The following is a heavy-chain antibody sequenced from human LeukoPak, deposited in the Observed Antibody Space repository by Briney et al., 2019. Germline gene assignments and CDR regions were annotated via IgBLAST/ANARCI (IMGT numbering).Heavy chain of an antibody. CDR2: IGGWSDPI. CDR1: GFTFSSYG. V-gene: IGHV3-48*04. Sequence: GGSLRLSCRVSGFTFSSYGMNWVRQAPGKGLEWVAYIGGWSDPIDYADSVKGRFTVSRDNGDSTLYLQMDSLRVEDTALYYCARDPGSAVARWGQGARVIVSS. CDR3: ARDPGSAVAR. J-gene: IGHJ4*02.